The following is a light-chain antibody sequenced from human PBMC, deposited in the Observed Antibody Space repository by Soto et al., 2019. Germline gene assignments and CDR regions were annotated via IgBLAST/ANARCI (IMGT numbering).Light chain of an antibody. CDR3: QQYNNWPPTT. Sequence: VLTQSPGTLSLSPGDRATLSCRASQSVSTSYLAWYQQKPGQAPRLLIYLASTRATGIPARFSGSGSGTEFTLTITSLQSEDFAVYYCQQYNNWPPTTFGQGTRLEIK. CDR2: LAS. V-gene: IGKV3D-15*01. CDR1: QSVSTSY. J-gene: IGKJ5*01.